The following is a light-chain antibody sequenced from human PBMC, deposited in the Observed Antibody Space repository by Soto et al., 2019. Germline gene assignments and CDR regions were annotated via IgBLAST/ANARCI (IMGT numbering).Light chain of an antibody. J-gene: IGKJ2*01. V-gene: IGKV1-39*01. Sequence: DIQMTQSPSSLSASVGDRVTITCRASQSITSYLNWYQQKPGKAPKLLIYGTSSLQSGVPSRFRGGGSGTDFTLTISSLQPEDFAMYYCQQSDSSPYTFGHGTMVEI. CDR3: QQSDSSPYT. CDR2: GTS. CDR1: QSITSY.